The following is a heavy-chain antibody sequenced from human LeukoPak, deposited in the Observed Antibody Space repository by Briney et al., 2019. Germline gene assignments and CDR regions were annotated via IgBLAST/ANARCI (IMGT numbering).Heavy chain of an antibody. CDR2: IYTSGST. Sequence: SETLSLMCSVWGDSIRSGSYYWSWIRQPAGKGLEWIGRIYTSGSTNYIPSLKSRLTISVDTAKNKFALRLSSVTGADTAVYYCARDAWFGAGRTFAYWGQGTLVTVSS. V-gene: IGHV4-61*02. CDR1: GDSIRSGSYY. CDR3: ARDAWFGAGRTFAY. D-gene: IGHD3-10*01. J-gene: IGHJ4*02.